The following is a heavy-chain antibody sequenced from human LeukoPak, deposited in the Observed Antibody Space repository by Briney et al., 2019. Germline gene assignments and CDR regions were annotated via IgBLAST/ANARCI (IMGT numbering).Heavy chain of an antibody. CDR3: AREGVGGTLKSQLLKYWFDT. J-gene: IGHJ5*02. V-gene: IGHV1-69*13. D-gene: IGHD2-2*01. CDR1: GCTFSSYA. Sequence: SVKVSCKASGCTFSSYAINWVRQAPGQGLEWMGGIISIFGTVNYAQKFQGRVTITADESTSTAYMELSSLRSEDTDVYYCAREGVGGTLKSQLLKYWFDTWGQGTLVTVSS. CDR2: IISIFGTV.